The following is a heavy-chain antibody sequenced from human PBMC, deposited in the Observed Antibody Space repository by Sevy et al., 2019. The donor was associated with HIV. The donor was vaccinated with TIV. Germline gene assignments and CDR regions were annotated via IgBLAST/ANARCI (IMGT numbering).Heavy chain of an antibody. Sequence: GGSLRLSCVASGFTFDSYWMHWVRQAPGKGLVWVSRINSDGSSTPYAASVKGRFTISGDNAKNTLYLQLNRLGAEDTAAYYCTRGDPIVPPAGYYYHMDVWGKGTTVTVSS. CDR3: TRGDPIVPPAGYYYHMDV. D-gene: IGHD1-26*01. CDR1: GFTFDSYW. V-gene: IGHV3-74*01. J-gene: IGHJ6*03. CDR2: INSDGSST.